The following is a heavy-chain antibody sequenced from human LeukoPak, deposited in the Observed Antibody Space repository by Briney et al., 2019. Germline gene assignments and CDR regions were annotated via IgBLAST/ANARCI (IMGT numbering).Heavy chain of an antibody. CDR2: ISYDGRNT. D-gene: IGHD1-26*01. CDR1: GFTFSSYG. J-gene: IGHJ4*02. V-gene: IGHV3-30*03. Sequence: PGGSLRLSCAASGFTFSSYGMHWVRQAPGKGLEWVALISYDGRNTYFVDSVKGRFTISRDNSKNTLYLQMNSLRAEDTAVYYCASSGSYRFDYWGQGTLVTVSS. CDR3: ASSGSYRFDY.